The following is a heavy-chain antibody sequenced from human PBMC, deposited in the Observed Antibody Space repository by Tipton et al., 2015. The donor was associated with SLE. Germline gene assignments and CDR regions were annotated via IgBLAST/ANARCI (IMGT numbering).Heavy chain of an antibody. J-gene: IGHJ3*02. V-gene: IGHV3-11*04. CDR2: ISSSASTM. CDR3: AREMDSSGFSDAFDK. Sequence: GSLRLSCAASGFTFGDFYMSWIRQAPGKGLEWVAYISSSASTMHYADSLKGRFTISRDISKNTLYLQMNSLRAEDTAVYYCAREMDSSGFSDAFDKWGQGTMVTVSS. CDR1: GFTFGDFY. D-gene: IGHD3-22*01.